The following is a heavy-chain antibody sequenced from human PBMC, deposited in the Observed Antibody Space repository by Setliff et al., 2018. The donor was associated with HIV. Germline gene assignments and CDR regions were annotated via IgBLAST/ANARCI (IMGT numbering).Heavy chain of an antibody. CDR1: DGSMTSGSYY. J-gene: IGHJ4*02. D-gene: IGHD3-9*01. V-gene: IGHV4-39*07. Sequence: PSETLSLTCSVSDGSMTSGSYYWGWIRQPPGKGLEWIGSVYYSGTTYYNPSLKSRLRMSVGTSKNQFSLNLRSVTAADTAVYYCSRGHFYDTLTGFYFDYWGQGALVTVSS. CDR3: SRGHFYDTLTGFYFDY. CDR2: VYYSGTT.